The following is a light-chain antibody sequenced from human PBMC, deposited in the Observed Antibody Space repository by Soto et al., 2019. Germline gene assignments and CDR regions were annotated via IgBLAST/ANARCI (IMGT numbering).Light chain of an antibody. J-gene: IGLJ2*01. V-gene: IGLV3-21*02. Sequence: SYELTQPPSVSVAPGQTASITCGGNVIGSISVHWYQQKPGQAPVLVVFDDSHRPSGIPERFSRSNSRNTATLTISRVEAGDEADYYCQVWDSSSDHVIFGGGTKLTVL. CDR3: QVWDSSSDHVI. CDR1: VIGSIS. CDR2: DDS.